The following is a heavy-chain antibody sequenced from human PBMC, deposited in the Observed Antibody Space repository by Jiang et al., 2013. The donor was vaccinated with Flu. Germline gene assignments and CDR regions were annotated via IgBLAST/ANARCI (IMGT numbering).Heavy chain of an antibody. CDR2: ITGSGGTA. J-gene: IGHJ4*02. CDR1: GFTFSNYA. CDR3: TKSTTYFDYGGLDY. D-gene: IGHD3-9*01. V-gene: IGHV3-23*01. Sequence: QLLESGGGLVKPGGSLRLSCAASGFTFSNYAMTWVRQAPGMGLEWVAAITGSGGTAYYADTVKGRFSISRDNPKNTVYLHMRNLRAEDTAVYYCTKSTTYFDYGGLDYWGQGALVTASS.